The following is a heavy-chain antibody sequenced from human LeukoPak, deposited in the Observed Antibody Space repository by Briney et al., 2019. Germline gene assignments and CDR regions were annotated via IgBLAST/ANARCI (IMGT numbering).Heavy chain of an antibody. J-gene: IGHJ4*02. D-gene: IGHD6-19*01. CDR2: ISWNSGSI. V-gene: IGHV3-9*01. CDR3: AKEQLEYSSGWFDY. Sequence: PGGSLRLSCAASGFTFDDYAMHWVRQAPGKGLEWVSGISWNSGSIGYADSVKGRFTISRDNAKNSLYLQMNSLRAEDTALYYCAKEQLEYSSGWFDYWGQGTLVTVSS. CDR1: GFTFDDYA.